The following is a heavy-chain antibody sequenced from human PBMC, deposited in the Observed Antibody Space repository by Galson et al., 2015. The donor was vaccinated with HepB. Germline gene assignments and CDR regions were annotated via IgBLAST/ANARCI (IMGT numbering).Heavy chain of an antibody. CDR1: GFTFSGSA. V-gene: IGHV3-33*08. CDR2: IWYDGSNK. J-gene: IGHJ4*02. Sequence: SLRLSCAASGFTFSGSAMHWVRQASGKGLEWVAVIWYDGSNKYYADSVKGRFTISRDNSKNTLYLQMNSLRAEDTAVYYCARGGDAMRDYWGQGTLVTVSS. D-gene: IGHD2-2*01. CDR3: ARGGDAMRDY.